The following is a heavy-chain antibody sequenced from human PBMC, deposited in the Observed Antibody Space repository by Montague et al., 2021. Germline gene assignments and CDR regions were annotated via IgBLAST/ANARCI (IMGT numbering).Heavy chain of an antibody. CDR3: AKQDYFVSGTSYKGFDP. D-gene: IGHD3-10*01. CDR2: MFYGGAT. V-gene: IGHV4-59*08. Sequence: SETLSLTCTVSSGSIFHAHWSWVRQPPGKGLEGLGSMFYGGATSNNPSLKSRVTMSIDTSTNQFSLKLSFVTAADTAVYYCAKQDYFVSGTSYKGFDPWGQGILSPSPQ. CDR1: SGSIFHAH. J-gene: IGHJ5*02.